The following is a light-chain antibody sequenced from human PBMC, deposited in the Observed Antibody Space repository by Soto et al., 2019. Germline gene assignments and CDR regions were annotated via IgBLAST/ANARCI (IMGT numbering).Light chain of an antibody. CDR1: SSEVGTYNY. J-gene: IGLJ1*01. V-gene: IGLV2-11*01. Sequence: QSALTQPRSVSGSPGQSVTISCTGTSSEVGTYNYVSWYQQHPGKAPKVMIYDVSERPSGVPARFSGSKSGNTASLTISGLQAEDEADYYCCSYAGSPTYVFGTGTKVTVL. CDR2: DVS. CDR3: CSYAGSPTYV.